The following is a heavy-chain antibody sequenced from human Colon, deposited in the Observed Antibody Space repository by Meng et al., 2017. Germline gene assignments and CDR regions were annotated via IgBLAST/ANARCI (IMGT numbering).Heavy chain of an antibody. D-gene: IGHD6-13*01. V-gene: IGHV1-2*02. CDR1: GYTFIDYY. J-gene: IGHJ5*02. CDR3: ARAGINTWYFDNWLDP. Sequence: QVELVQSGAEVKKPGASVKVSFKTSGYTFIDYYIHWVRLAPGQGLEWMGWINPKSGGTNIPQKFQGKVTMTRDASINTFYMELNRLTNDDTAVYYCARAGINTWYFDNWLDPWGQGTLVTVSS. CDR2: INPKSGGT.